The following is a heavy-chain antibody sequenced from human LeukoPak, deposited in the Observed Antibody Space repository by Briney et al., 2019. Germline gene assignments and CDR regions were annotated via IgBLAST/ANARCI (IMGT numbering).Heavy chain of an antibody. CDR1: GYTFINYG. Sequence: ASVKVSCKASGYTFINYGISWVRQAPGQGLEWLGWISAYNGNTDYAQNFQGTITMTTDTSTSTAYMELSSLRSEDTAMYYCARGGRWLPRAFDIWGQGTMVTVSS. CDR3: ARGGRWLPRAFDI. CDR2: ISAYNGNT. D-gene: IGHD5-24*01. V-gene: IGHV1-18*01. J-gene: IGHJ3*02.